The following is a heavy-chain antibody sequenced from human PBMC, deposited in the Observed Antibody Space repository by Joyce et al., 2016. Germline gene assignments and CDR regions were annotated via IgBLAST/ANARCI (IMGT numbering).Heavy chain of an antibody. CDR3: ARGGISYYYAMDV. CDR2: ISATSYYI. CDR1: GSTFSSSS. Sequence: QLVESGGGVVKAGGSLRLSCEASGSTFSSSSMSWFRQAPGQGLEWVAAISATSYYIFHAETVRGRFTVSRDNAKKTLYLQMNSLRAEDSAVFYCARGGISYYYAMDVWGQGTTVTVSS. D-gene: IGHD3-16*01. J-gene: IGHJ6*02. V-gene: IGHV3-21*01.